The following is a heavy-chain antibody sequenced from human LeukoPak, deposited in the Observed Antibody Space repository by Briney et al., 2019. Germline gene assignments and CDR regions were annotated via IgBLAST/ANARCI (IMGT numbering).Heavy chain of an antibody. CDR3: ARARFDDYDILTGYYNSGHFDY. D-gene: IGHD3-9*01. CDR2: IYHSGST. CDR1: GYSISSGYY. J-gene: IGHJ4*02. V-gene: IGHV4-38-2*01. Sequence: SETLSLTCAVSGYSISSGYYWGWIRQPPGKGLEWIGSIYHSGSTYYNPSLKSRVTISVDTSRNQFSLKLSSVTAADTAVYYCARARFDDYDILTGYYNSGHFDYWGQGTLVTVSS.